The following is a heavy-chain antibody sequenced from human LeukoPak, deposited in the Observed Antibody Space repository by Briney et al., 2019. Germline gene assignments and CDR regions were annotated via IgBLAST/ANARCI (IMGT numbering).Heavy chain of an antibody. CDR1: GGTFSSYA. D-gene: IGHD5-18*01. J-gene: IGHJ3*02. Sequence: SVKVSCKASGGTFSSYAISWVRQAPGQGLEWMGGIIPIFATANYAQKFQGRVTITADESTSTAYMELSSLRSEDTAVYYCARGLSGYGYNAFDIWGQGTMVTVSS. CDR3: ARGLSGYGYNAFDI. V-gene: IGHV1-69*01. CDR2: IIPIFATA.